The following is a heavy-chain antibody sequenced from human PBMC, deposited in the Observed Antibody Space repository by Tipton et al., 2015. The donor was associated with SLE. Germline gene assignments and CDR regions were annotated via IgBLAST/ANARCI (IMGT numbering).Heavy chain of an antibody. Sequence: TLPLTCTVSGGSLSSYYWSWIRQPPGKGLEWIGYIYTSGSTNYNPSLKSRVTISVDTSKNQFSLKLSSVTAADTAVYYCASSRGVAVRAFDIWGQGTMVTVSS. CDR1: GGSLSSYY. V-gene: IGHV4-4*08. J-gene: IGHJ3*02. CDR2: IYTSGST. D-gene: IGHD6-19*01. CDR3: ASSRGVAVRAFDI.